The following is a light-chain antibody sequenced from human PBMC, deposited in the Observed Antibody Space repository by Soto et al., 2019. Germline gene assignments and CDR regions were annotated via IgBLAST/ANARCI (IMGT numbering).Light chain of an antibody. CDR2: GAS. CDR1: QRVSSN. J-gene: IGKJ1*01. CDR3: QEYNTRPPMA. V-gene: IGKV3-15*01. Sequence: EIVMTQSPATLSVSPGERATLSCRASQRVSSNLAWYQQKPGQAPRLLIYGASTRATGIPARLSGSGSGTEFTLTISSLQSEDFAVYYCQEYNTRPPMAFGQGTKVEIK.